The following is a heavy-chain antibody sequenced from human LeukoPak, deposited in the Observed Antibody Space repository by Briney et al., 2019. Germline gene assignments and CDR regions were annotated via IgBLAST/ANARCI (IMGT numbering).Heavy chain of an antibody. J-gene: IGHJ4*02. V-gene: IGHV3-7*01. CDR2: IKQDGSEK. Sequence: GGSLRLSCAPSVFTFSSYWMSWVRHGPGEGLGWGANIKQDGSEKYYVDSVKGRFTISRDNAKNSLYLQMNSLRAEDTAVYYCARGDDYVWGSYRFDYWGQGTLVTVSS. CDR3: ARGDDYVWGSYRFDY. CDR1: VFTFSSYW. D-gene: IGHD3-16*02.